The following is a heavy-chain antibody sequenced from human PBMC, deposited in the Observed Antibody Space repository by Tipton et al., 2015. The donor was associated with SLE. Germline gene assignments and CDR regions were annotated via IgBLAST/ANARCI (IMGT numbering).Heavy chain of an antibody. Sequence: TLSLTCAVYGGSFSGYYWSWIRQPPGKGLEWIGNIYNSGNTYFSPSLKSRVTISVDRSKNQFSLELTSVTAADTAMYFCARGSTDKDHHYYALDVWGQGTTVTVSS. D-gene: IGHD1-1*01. CDR2: IYNSGNT. J-gene: IGHJ6*02. CDR3: ARGSTDKDHHYYALDV. V-gene: IGHV4-34*01. CDR1: GGSFSGYY.